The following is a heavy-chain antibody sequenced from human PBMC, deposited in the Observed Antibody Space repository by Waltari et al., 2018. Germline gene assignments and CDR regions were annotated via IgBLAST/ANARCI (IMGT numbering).Heavy chain of an antibody. V-gene: IGHV1-2*02. D-gene: IGHD6-19*01. J-gene: IGHJ4*02. Sequence: QVQLVQSGAEVKKPGASVKVSCKASGYTFTAYYMNWVRLAPGQGLEWMGWINPKTGGTRIAQKFQGRVTVTSDASITTGYMELTSLRSDDTALYYCARVIYSSGWNPIDFWGQGTLVTVSS. CDR3: ARVIYSSGWNPIDF. CDR2: INPKTGGT. CDR1: GYTFTAYY.